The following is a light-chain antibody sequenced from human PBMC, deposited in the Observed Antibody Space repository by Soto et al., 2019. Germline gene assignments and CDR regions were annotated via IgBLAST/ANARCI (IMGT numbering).Light chain of an antibody. V-gene: IGKV3-15*01. Sequence: MMMTRSPATLSVSPGEIFTLSCRTSHSVNSHVAWYQQKPGQAPRLLLYGASTRATGIPVRFSGSGFGTEFTLTISSLQSEDFAVYYCQQYKIWTLFGQGRRPAIK. CDR2: GAS. CDR3: QQYKIWTL. CDR1: HSVNSH. J-gene: IGKJ5*01.